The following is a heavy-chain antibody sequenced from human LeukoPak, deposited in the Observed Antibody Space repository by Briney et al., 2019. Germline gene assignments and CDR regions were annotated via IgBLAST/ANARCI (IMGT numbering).Heavy chain of an antibody. CDR1: GGSISSNSYY. CDR3: AREVRDGYNYFDY. CDR2: IYYSGRT. D-gene: IGHD5-24*01. V-gene: IGHV4-39*07. Sequence: SETLSLTCTVSGGSISSNSYYWGWIRQPPGKGLEWIGSIYYSGRTYYNPSLKSRVTISVDTSKNHFSLRLSSVTAADTAVYYCAREVRDGYNYFDYWGQGTLVTVSS. J-gene: IGHJ4*02.